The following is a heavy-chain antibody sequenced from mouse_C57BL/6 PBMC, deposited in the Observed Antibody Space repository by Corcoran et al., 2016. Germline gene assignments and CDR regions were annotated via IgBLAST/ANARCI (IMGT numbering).Heavy chain of an antibody. J-gene: IGHJ4*01. V-gene: IGHV1-26*01. D-gene: IGHD1-1*02. CDR1: GYTFTDYY. CDR3: ARGEVVANYYAMDY. CDR2: INPNNGGT. Sequence: EVQLQQSGPELVKPGASVKISCKASGYTFTDYYMNWVKQSHGKSLEWIGDINPNNGGTSYNQKFKGKATLTVDKSSSTDYMELRSLTSEDSAVYYCARGEVVANYYAMDYWGQGTSVTVSS.